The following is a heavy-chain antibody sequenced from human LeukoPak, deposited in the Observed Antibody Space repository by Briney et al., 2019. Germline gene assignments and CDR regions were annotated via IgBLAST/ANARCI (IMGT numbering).Heavy chain of an antibody. D-gene: IGHD5-12*01. CDR1: GGSISSGDYY. Sequence: PPQTLSLTCTVSGGSISSGDYYWSWIRQPPGKGLEWIGYIYYSGSTYYNPSLKSRVTISVNTSKNQFSLKLSSVTAADTAVYYCARSRGYSGYGNLDYWGQGTLVTVSS. CDR3: ARSRGYSGYGNLDY. J-gene: IGHJ4*02. V-gene: IGHV4-30-4*01. CDR2: IYYSGST.